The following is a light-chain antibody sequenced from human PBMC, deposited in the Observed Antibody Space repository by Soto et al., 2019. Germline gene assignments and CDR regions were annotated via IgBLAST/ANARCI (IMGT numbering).Light chain of an antibody. Sequence: QSVLTQPASVSGSPGQSITISCTGTSSDVGGYNYVSWYQQHPGKAPKIMIYEVSNRPSGVSNRFSGSKSDNTASLTISGLQAEDEADYYCSSYTSFSTYVFGTGTKLTVL. CDR2: EVS. V-gene: IGLV2-14*01. J-gene: IGLJ1*01. CDR1: SSDVGGYNY. CDR3: SSYTSFSTYV.